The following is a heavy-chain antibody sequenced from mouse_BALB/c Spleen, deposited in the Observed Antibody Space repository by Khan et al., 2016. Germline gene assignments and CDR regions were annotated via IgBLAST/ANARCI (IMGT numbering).Heavy chain of an antibody. CDR3: ARDLNWYFDV. Sequence: EVELVESGGGLVKPGGSLKLSCAASGFTFSDYYMYWVRQTPEKRLEWVATISDGGSYTYYPDSVKGRFTISRDNANLYQQMSSLKSEDTAMYYCARDLNWYFDVWGAGTTVTVSS. CDR2: ISDGGSYT. CDR1: GFTFSDYY. V-gene: IGHV5-4*02. J-gene: IGHJ1*01.